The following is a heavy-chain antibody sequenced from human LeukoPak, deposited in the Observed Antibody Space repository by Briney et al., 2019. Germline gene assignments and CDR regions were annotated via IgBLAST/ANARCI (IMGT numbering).Heavy chain of an antibody. D-gene: IGHD4-23*01. CDR2: IYYSGST. CDR3: ARADSVVQYYFDY. V-gene: IGHV4-59*08. Sequence: SETLSLTCTVSGGSISSYYWSWIRQPPGKGLEWIGYIYYSGSTNYNPSLKSRVTISVDTSKNQFSLKLSSVTAADTAVYYCARADSVVQYYFDYWGQGTLVTVSS. J-gene: IGHJ4*02. CDR1: GGSISSYY.